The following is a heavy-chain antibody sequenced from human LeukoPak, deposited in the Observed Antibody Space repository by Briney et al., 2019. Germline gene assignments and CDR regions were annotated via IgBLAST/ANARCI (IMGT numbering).Heavy chain of an antibody. D-gene: IGHD1-26*01. J-gene: IGHJ6*02. Sequence: PSETLSLTCTVSGGSISSSSYYWGWIRQPPGKGLEWIGSIYYSGSTYYNPSLKSRVTISVDTSKNQFSLKLSSVTAADTAVYYCARGELQHKYYYGMDVWGQGTTVTVSS. CDR2: IYYSGST. CDR1: GGSISSSSYY. CDR3: ARGELQHKYYYGMDV. V-gene: IGHV4-39*07.